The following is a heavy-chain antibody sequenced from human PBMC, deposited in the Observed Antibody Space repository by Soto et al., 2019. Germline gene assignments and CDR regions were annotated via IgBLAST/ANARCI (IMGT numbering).Heavy chain of an antibody. D-gene: IGHD4-17*01. CDR2: ISTYYGNT. V-gene: IGHV1-18*01. CDR3: ARDGDDYVFAY. J-gene: IGHJ4*02. Sequence: ASVKVSCKASGYTFTSYGISWVRQAPGQGLEWMGWISTYYGNTKYVQKFQGRVTMTTDASTSTAYMELRSLRYDDTAVYYCARDGDDYVFAYPGQGTLVTVSA. CDR1: GYTFTSYG.